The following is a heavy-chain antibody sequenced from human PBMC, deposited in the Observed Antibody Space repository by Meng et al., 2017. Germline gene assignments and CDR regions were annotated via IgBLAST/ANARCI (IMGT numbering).Heavy chain of an antibody. V-gene: IGHV4-38-2*01. CDR1: GYSISSGYY. D-gene: IGHD6-13*01. Sequence: GSLRLSCAVSGYSISSGYYWGWIRQPPGKGLEWIGSIYHSGSTYYNPSLKSRVTISVDTSKNQFSLKLSSVTAADTAVYYCAGSSSWPFDYWGQGTLVTVSS. J-gene: IGHJ4*02. CDR2: IYHSGST. CDR3: AGSSSWPFDY.